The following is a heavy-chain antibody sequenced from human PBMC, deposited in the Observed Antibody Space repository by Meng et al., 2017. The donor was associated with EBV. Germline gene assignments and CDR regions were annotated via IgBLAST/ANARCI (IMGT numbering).Heavy chain of an antibody. Sequence: QLVESAAGVKQPGSSVKASCKTSGGPFRYYAISWVRQAPGQGLEWLGGFLPRLGAPNYAQKFHGRVKITADESTSTHYMDLSSLRSEDTAIYYCASESGRGYTPDYWGQGTLVTVSS. V-gene: IGHV1-69*01. D-gene: IGHD3-10*01. CDR2: FLPRLGAP. CDR1: GGPFRYYA. J-gene: IGHJ4*02. CDR3: ASESGRGYTPDY.